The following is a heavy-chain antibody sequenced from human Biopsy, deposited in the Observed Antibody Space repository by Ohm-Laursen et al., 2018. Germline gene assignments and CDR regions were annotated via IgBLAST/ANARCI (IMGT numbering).Heavy chain of an antibody. Sequence: SLRLSCAASGFTFSSHAMAWVRQAPGKGLEWVSSISASDDSKYYGDSVKGRFTISRDSSTNTLYLQMNSLRADDTAVYYCALAAAQTVTHFDYWGQGTLVTVSS. J-gene: IGHJ4*02. CDR3: ALAAAQTVTHFDY. CDR2: ISASDDSK. D-gene: IGHD4-17*01. V-gene: IGHV3-23*01. CDR1: GFTFSSHA.